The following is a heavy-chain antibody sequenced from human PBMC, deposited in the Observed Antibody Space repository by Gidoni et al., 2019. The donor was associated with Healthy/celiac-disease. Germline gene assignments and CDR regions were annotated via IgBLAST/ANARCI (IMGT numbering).Heavy chain of an antibody. Sequence: EVQLLESGGGLVQPGGSLRLSCAASGFTFSSYAMSWVRQAPGKGLEWVSAISGSGGSTYYADSVKGRFTISRDNSKNTLYLQMNSLRAEDTAVYYCAKLGDYYDSSGYYWVGKFDYWGQGTLVTVSS. CDR2: ISGSGGST. V-gene: IGHV3-23*01. CDR1: GFTFSSYA. J-gene: IGHJ4*02. CDR3: AKLGDYYDSSGYYWVGKFDY. D-gene: IGHD3-22*01.